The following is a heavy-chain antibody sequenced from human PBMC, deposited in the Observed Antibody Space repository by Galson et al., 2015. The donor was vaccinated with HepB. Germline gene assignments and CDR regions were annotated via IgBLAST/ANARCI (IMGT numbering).Heavy chain of an antibody. CDR1: GGSISSYY. CDR2: IYYNGNA. V-gene: IGHV4-59*01. CDR3: ARVRGGVGYFDY. D-gene: IGHD2-8*02. J-gene: IGHJ4*02. Sequence: ETLSLTCTVSGGSISSYYWSWIRQPPGKGLEWIGYIYYNGNANYNPSLKSRVTISLDTSKNQFSLKLSSVTAADTAVYYCARVRGGVGYFDYWGQGTLATVSS.